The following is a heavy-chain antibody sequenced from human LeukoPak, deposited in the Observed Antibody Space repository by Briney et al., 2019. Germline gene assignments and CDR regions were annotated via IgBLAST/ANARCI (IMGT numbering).Heavy chain of an antibody. CDR2: ISGTADST. V-gene: IGHV3-23*01. CDR1: GFSFSDTA. D-gene: IGHD2-8*01. J-gene: IGHJ4*02. Sequence: GGSLRLSCAASGFSFSDTAMSWVRQAPGKGLEWVSTISGTADSTYYAESVKGRFSISRDNAKNTVYLQINDLRAEDTAVYYCAKDWLNGGSPLYYFGSWGQGALVTVSS. CDR3: AKDWLNGGSPLYYFGS.